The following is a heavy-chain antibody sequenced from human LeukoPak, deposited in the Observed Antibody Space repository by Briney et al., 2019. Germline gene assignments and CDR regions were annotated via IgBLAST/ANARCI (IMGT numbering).Heavy chain of an antibody. V-gene: IGHV1-2*06. Sequence: ASVKVSCKASGYTFIGYYMHWVRQAPGQGLEWMGRINPNSGGTNYAQKFQGRVTMTRDTSISTAYMELSRLRSDDTAVYYCARDEPRKGGLLSTDYWGQGTLVTVSS. CDR2: INPNSGGT. D-gene: IGHD2-21*02. J-gene: IGHJ4*02. CDR3: ARDEPRKGGLLSTDY. CDR1: GYTFIGYY.